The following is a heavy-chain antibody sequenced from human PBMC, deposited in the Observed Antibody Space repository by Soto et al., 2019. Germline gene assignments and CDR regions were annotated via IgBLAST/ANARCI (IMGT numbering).Heavy chain of an antibody. D-gene: IGHD1-1*01. V-gene: IGHV3-23*01. CDR2: INEGGTST. CDR3: AKDKSGTTSFDI. Sequence: VHLLESGGDLVQPGGSLRLSCADSGFTFRTYALSWVRQAPGKWLEWVSAINEGGTSTYYADSVKGRFTISRDNSKRTLYLQMSSLRAEDTALYYCAKDKSGTTSFDIWGQGTMVTVSS. CDR1: GFTFRTYA. J-gene: IGHJ3*02.